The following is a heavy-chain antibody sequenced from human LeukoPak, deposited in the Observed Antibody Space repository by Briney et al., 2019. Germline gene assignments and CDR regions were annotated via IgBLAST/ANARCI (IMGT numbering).Heavy chain of an antibody. J-gene: IGHJ4*02. Sequence: PSETLSLTCAVSGYSISSGYYWGWIRQPPGKGLEWIGSIYHSGSTCYNPSLKSRVTISVDTSKNQFSLKLSSVTAADTAVYYCARLTGSYSNNWGQGTLVTVSS. V-gene: IGHV4-38-2*01. CDR1: GYSISSGYY. CDR3: ARLTGSYSNN. CDR2: IYHSGST. D-gene: IGHD4/OR15-4a*01.